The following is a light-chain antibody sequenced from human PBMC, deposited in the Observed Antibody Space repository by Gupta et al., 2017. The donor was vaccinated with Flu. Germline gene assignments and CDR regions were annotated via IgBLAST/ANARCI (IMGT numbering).Light chain of an antibody. J-gene: IGKJ5*01. CDR1: QSGLYSSSNRNY. CDR2: WAS. V-gene: IGKV4-1*01. Sequence: NCKSSQSGLYSSSNRNYLAWYQQKPGQPPKLLIYWASTRESGVPDRFSGSGSGTDFTLTISSLQAEDVAVYYCQQYYSTPPTFGQGTRLEIK. CDR3: QQYYSTPPT.